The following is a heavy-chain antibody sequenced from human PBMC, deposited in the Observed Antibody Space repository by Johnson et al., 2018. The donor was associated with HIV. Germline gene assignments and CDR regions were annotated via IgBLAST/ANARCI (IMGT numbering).Heavy chain of an antibody. V-gene: IGHV3-30*04. J-gene: IGHJ3*02. D-gene: IGHD6-19*01. CDR2: VSYDGRER. CDR1: GFIFSSYA. CDR3: ARERGYSSVLWKLSEDAFDI. Sequence: QMQLVESGGGVVQPGRSLRLSCAASGFIFSSYAMHWVRQAPGKGLAWVEVVSYDGRERSYPDSLKGRFTLSRDHSRNTLYLQMNSLRAEDTAVYYCARERGYSSVLWKLSEDAFDIWGRGTIVTVSS.